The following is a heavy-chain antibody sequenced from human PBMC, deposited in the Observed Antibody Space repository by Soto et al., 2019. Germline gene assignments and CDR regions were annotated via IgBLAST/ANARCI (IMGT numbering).Heavy chain of an antibody. CDR2: IYYSGRT. J-gene: IGHJ6*02. Sequence: QVQLQESGPGLVKPSQTLSLTCTVSGGSISSGGYYWSWIRQHPGKGLEWIGYIYYSGRTYYNPSLKSRVTISVDTSKNQFSLKLSSVTAADTAVYYCARSSSIVVVPAARTGYYYYGMDVWGQGTTVTVSS. D-gene: IGHD2-2*01. V-gene: IGHV4-31*03. CDR1: GGSISSGGYY. CDR3: ARSSSIVVVPAARTGYYYYGMDV.